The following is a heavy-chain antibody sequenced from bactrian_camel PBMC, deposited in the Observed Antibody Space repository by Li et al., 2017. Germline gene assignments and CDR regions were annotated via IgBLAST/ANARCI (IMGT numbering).Heavy chain of an antibody. J-gene: IGHJ4*01. CDR2: IKVGTDST. D-gene: IGHD3*01. Sequence: VQLVESGGGLVQTGASLRLSCAASGFTLGAYDMTWVRQAPGKGLEWVSAIKVGTDSTYYIDSVKGRFTISRDNAKNTVYPQLNSLKTEDMAMYYCASWNYGLRTLGQGTQVTVS. CDR1: GFTLGAYD. V-gene: IGHV3S40*01.